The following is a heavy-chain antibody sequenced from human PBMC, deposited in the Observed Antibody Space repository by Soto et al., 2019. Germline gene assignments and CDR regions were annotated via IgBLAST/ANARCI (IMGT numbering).Heavy chain of an antibody. CDR3: ARDYGRNWNYHYYYYGMDV. CDR2: IYYSGST. CDR1: GCSISSYY. D-gene: IGHD1-7*01. J-gene: IGHJ6*02. Sequence: XETLSLTCAVAGCSISSYYWSWIRQPPGKGLEWIGYIYYSGSTNYNPSLKSRVTISVDTSKNQFSLKLSSVTAADTAVYYCARDYGRNWNYHYYYYGMDVWGQGTTVTVSS. V-gene: IGHV4-59*01.